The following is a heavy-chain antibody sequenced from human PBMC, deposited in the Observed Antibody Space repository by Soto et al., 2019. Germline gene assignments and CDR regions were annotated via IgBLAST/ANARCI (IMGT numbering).Heavy chain of an antibody. J-gene: IGHJ4*02. V-gene: IGHV3-30*18. Sequence: GGSLRLSCAASGFTFNNYGMHWVRQAPGKGLEWVAMISYNGFNTNYADSVKGRFTISRDNSKNTLYLQMNSLRHEDTAMYYCAKRKTVFGVADRASIDYWGQGTVVTVPS. CDR2: ISYNGFNT. CDR1: GFTFNNYG. D-gene: IGHD3-3*01. CDR3: AKRKTVFGVADRASIDY.